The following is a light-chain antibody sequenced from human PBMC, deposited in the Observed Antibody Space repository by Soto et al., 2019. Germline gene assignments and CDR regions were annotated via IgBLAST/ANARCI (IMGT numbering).Light chain of an antibody. CDR3: QQHLGRHT. J-gene: IGKJ1*01. Sequence: IVLTQSPVTLSLYQGERATLSCRASQSVSGYLVWYQQKPGQAPRLLIYDASTRAAGIPARFIGSGSGTDFTLTISSLEPEDSAVYYCQQHLGRHTFGQGTKVDI. V-gene: IGKV3-11*01. CDR2: DAS. CDR1: QSVSGY.